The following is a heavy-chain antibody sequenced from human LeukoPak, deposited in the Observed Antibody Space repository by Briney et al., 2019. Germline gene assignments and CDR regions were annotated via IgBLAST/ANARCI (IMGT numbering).Heavy chain of an antibody. CDR2: ISYDGSNK. CDR3: ARRALTVN. D-gene: IGHD2-21*02. J-gene: IGHJ4*02. V-gene: IGHV3-30-3*01. CDR1: GFTFSSYA. Sequence: GRSLRLSCAASGFTFSSYAMHWVRQAPGKGLEWMAVISYDGSNKYYADSVKGRFTISRDNSKNTLYLQMNSLRAEDTAVYYCARRALTVNWGQGTLVTVSS.